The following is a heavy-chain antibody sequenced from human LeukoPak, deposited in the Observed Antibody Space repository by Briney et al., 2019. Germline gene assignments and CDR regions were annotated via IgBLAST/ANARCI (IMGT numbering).Heavy chain of an antibody. CDR2: FDPEDGET. D-gene: IGHD1-26*01. CDR1: GYTLTELS. Sequence: ASVKVSCKVSGYTLTELSMHWVRQAPGKGLEWMGGFDPEDGETIYAQKFQGRVTMTEDTSTDTAYMELSSLRSEDTAVYYCATPGRRAGAYYFDYWDQGTLVTVSS. V-gene: IGHV1-24*01. J-gene: IGHJ4*02. CDR3: ATPGRRAGAYYFDY.